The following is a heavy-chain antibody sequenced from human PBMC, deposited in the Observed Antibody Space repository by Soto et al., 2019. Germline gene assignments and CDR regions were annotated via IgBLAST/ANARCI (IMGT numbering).Heavy chain of an antibody. D-gene: IGHD3-10*01. Sequence: QVQLVQSGAEVKKPGASVKVSCKASGYTFTNFGISWVRQAPGQGLEWMGWISAYNGNTNYAQKFQGRVTMTTDTPTSTAYMEVRTLRFDTTAVYYSASAGPPIDYWGQRTLVTVS. CDR2: ISAYNGNT. CDR3: ASAGPPIDY. V-gene: IGHV1-18*01. J-gene: IGHJ4*02. CDR1: GYTFTNFG.